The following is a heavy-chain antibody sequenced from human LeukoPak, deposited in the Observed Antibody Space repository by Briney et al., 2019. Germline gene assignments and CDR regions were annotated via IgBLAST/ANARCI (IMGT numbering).Heavy chain of an antibody. CDR2: IYYSGST. CDR1: GGSISSYY. D-gene: IGHD3-22*01. CDR3: ARGSVSSGYYSDDN. J-gene: IGHJ4*02. Sequence: SETLSLTCTVSGGSISSYYWSWIRQPPGKGLEWIGYIYYSGSTNYNPSLKSRVTISVDTSKNQFSLKLSSVTAADTAVYYCARGSVSSGYYSDDNWGQGTLVTVSS. V-gene: IGHV4-59*01.